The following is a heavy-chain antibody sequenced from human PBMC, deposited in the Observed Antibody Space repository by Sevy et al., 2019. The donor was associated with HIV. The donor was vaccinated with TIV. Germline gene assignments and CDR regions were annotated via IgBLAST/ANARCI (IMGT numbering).Heavy chain of an antibody. Sequence: ASVKVSCKASGYTFTSYGISWVRQAPGQGLEWMGWISAYNGNTNYAQKLQGRVTMTTDTSTSTAYMELRSLRSNDTAVYYCAREGYYYDSSGYYYYYYYGMDVWGQGTTVTVSS. CDR2: ISAYNGNT. V-gene: IGHV1-18*01. J-gene: IGHJ6*02. CDR1: GYTFTSYG. CDR3: AREGYYYDSSGYYYYYYYGMDV. D-gene: IGHD3-22*01.